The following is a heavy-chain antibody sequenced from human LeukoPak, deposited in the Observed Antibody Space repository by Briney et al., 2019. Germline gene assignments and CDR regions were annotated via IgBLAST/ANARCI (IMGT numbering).Heavy chain of an antibody. CDR1: GGSISSYY. Sequence: SETLSLTCTVSGGSISSYYWSWIRQPPGQGLEWIGYIYSSGSTNYNPSLKSRVIISLDTSKSQFSLKLSFVTAADTAVYYCARSFSARMFFDYWGQGSLVTVSS. CDR2: IYSSGST. D-gene: IGHD2/OR15-2a*01. CDR3: ARSFSARMFFDY. J-gene: IGHJ4*02. V-gene: IGHV4-59*01.